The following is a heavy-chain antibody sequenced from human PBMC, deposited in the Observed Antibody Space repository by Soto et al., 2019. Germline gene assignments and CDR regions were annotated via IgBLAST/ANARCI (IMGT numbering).Heavy chain of an antibody. CDR2: FDPEDGET. D-gene: IGHD1-1*01. V-gene: IGHV1-24*01. CDR1: RYTLPEVS. Sequence: GASVKVSCKVSRYTLPEVSLHWVRKAPGKGPEWMGGFDPEDGETIYAQKFQGRVTMTEDTSTDTAYMELSSLRSADTAVYYCAAYNGNDVSIRDYSRQGTVVTVSS. CDR3: AAYNGNDVSIRDY. J-gene: IGHJ4*02.